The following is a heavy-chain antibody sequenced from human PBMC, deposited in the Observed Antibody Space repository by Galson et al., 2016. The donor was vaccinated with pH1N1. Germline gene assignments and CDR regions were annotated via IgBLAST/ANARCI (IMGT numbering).Heavy chain of an antibody. CDR2: INRDGGSA. Sequence: SLRLSCAASGFTFSRYWMHWVRQAPGKGLVWVSRINRDGGSAIYADSVKGRLTISRDNAKNTLYLQMNSLSAEDTAVYYCATGEGYYFDYWGQGTLVTVSS. D-gene: IGHD7-27*01. J-gene: IGHJ4*02. CDR3: ATGEGYYFDY. V-gene: IGHV3-74*01. CDR1: GFTFSRYW.